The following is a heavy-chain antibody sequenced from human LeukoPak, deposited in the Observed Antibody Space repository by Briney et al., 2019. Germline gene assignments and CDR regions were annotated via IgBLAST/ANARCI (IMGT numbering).Heavy chain of an antibody. D-gene: IGHD1-26*01. V-gene: IGHV3-30*01. CDR1: GFTFSSYA. CDR2: ISYDGSSK. Sequence: GGSLRLSCAASGFTFSSYAMHWVRQAPGKGLEWVAVISYDGSSKYYADSVKGRFTVSRDNSKNTLYLQMNSLRAEDTAVYYCARVGATLAFDYWGQGTLVTVSS. CDR3: ARVGATLAFDY. J-gene: IGHJ4*02.